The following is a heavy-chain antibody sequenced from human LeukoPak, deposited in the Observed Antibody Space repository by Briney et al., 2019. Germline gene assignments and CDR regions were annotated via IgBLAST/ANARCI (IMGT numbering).Heavy chain of an antibody. CDR1: GFTVSSNY. D-gene: IGHD3-3*01. Sequence: PGGSLRLSCAASGFTVSSNYMNWVRQAPGKGLEWAASINHNGNANYYVDSVKGRFTISRDNAKNSLYLQMSNLRAEDTAVYFCARDQYDTWSRRGNFDSWGQGTLVIVSS. J-gene: IGHJ4*02. CDR2: INHNGNAN. CDR3: ARDQYDTWSRRGNFDS. V-gene: IGHV3-7*03.